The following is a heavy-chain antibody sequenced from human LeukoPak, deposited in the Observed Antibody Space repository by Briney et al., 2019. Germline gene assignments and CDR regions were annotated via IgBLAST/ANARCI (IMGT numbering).Heavy chain of an antibody. CDR1: GGSISSYY. D-gene: IGHD3-9*01. CDR2: IYTSGST. J-gene: IGHJ4*02. CDR3: ARGDLRYAWGGYFDY. Sequence: SETLSLTCTVSGGSISSYYWSWIRQPAGKGLGWIGRIYTSGSTNYNPSLKSRVTMSVDTSKNQFSLKLSSVTAADTAVYYCARGDLRYAWGGYFDYWGQGTLVTVSS. V-gene: IGHV4-4*07.